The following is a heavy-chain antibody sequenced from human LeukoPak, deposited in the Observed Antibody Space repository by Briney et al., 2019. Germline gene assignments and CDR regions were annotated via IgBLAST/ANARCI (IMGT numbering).Heavy chain of an antibody. V-gene: IGHV4-34*01. CDR2: INHSGST. D-gene: IGHD3-9*01. CDR3: AREFKYYDILTGYTYYFDY. CDR1: GGSFRGYY. J-gene: IGHJ4*02. Sequence: SETLSLTCAVYGGSFRGYYWSWIRQPPGKGLEWIGEINHSGSTNYNPSLKSRVTMSVDTSKNQFSLKLSSVTAADTAVCYCAREFKYYDILTGYTYYFDYWGQGTLVTVSS.